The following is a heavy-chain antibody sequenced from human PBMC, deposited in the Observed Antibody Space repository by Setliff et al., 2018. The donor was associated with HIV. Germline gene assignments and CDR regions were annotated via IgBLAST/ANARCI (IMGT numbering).Heavy chain of an antibody. Sequence: ETLSLTCAVSGYSISSGYYWGWIRQPPGKGLEWIGYIYYSGSTNYNPSLKSRVTISVDTSKNHFSLKLRSVTAADTAVYYCAQLGMVDDFDYWGQGILVTVSS. D-gene: IGHD1-1*01. J-gene: IGHJ4*02. CDR3: AQLGMVDDFDY. V-gene: IGHV4-61*03. CDR1: GYSISSGYY. CDR2: IYYSGST.